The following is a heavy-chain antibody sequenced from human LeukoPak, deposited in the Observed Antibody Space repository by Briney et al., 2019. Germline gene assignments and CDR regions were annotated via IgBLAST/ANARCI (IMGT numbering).Heavy chain of an antibody. CDR2: ILPIFGTA. D-gene: IGHD6-13*01. V-gene: IGHV1-69*05. CDR3: ARGVVYSSSYGHAFDI. Sequence: SVKVSCKASGGTLTSYAISWVRHAPGQGLEWMGRILPIFGTANYAQKFQGRVTITTDESTSTAYMELSSLRSEDTAVYYCARGVVYSSSYGHAFDIWGQGTMVTVSS. J-gene: IGHJ3*02. CDR1: GGTLTSYA.